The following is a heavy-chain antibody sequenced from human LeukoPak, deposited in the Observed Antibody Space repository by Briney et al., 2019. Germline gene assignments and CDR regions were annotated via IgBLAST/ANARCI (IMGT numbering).Heavy chain of an antibody. J-gene: IGHJ4*02. Sequence: SGTLSLTCAVSGGSISSSNWWSWVRPPPGKGLEWIGEIYHSGSTNYSPSLKSRVTISVDKSKNQFYLKLSSVTAADTAVYYCARVDILTGSALDYWGQGTLVTVSS. CDR1: GGSISSSNW. CDR3: ARVDILTGSALDY. V-gene: IGHV4-4*02. D-gene: IGHD3-9*01. CDR2: IYHSGST.